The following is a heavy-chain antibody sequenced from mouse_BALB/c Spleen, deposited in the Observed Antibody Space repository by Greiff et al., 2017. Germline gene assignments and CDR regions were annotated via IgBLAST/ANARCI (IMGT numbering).Heavy chain of an antibody. CDR1: GYTFTSYW. CDR2: INPSNGRT. D-gene: IGHD2-1*01. V-gene: IGHV1S81*02. J-gene: IGHJ4*01. CDR3: ARSRGNDAMDY. Sequence: VQLQQPGAELVKPGASVKLSCKASGYTFTSYWMHWVKQRPGQGLEWIGEINPSNGRTNYNEKFKSKATLTVDKSSSTAYMQLSSLTSEDSAVYYCARSRGNDAMDYWGQGTSVTVSS.